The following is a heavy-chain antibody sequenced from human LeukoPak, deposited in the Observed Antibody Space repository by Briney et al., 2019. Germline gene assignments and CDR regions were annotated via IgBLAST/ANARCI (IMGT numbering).Heavy chain of an antibody. V-gene: IGHV1-58*01. CDR3: AREAADY. CDR2: IVVGSGNT. D-gene: IGHD6-25*01. Sequence: ASVKVSCKASGFTFTNSAVQWVRQARGQRPEWIGWIVVGSGNTNYAQKFQERVTITRDTSTSTAYMELSSLRSDDTAVYYCAREAADYWGQGTLVTVSS. CDR1: GFTFTNSA. J-gene: IGHJ4*02.